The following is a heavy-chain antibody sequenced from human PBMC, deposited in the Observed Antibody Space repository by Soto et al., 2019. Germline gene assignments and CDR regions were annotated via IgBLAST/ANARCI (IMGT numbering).Heavy chain of an antibody. CDR2: ISSSGSTI. J-gene: IGHJ6*02. V-gene: IGHV3-48*03. CDR1: GFTFSSYE. CDR3: ARSGLYGSGSYLYYYGMDV. Sequence: EVQLVESGGGLVQPGGSLRLSCAASGFTFSSYEMNWVRQAPGKGLEWVSYISSSGSTIYYADSVKGRFTISRDNAKNSLYLQMNSLRAEDTAVYYCARSGLYGSGSYLYYYGMDVWGQGTTVTVSS. D-gene: IGHD3-10*01.